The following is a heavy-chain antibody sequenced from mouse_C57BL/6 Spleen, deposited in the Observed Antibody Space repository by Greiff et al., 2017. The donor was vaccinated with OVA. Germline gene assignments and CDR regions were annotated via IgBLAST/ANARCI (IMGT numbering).Heavy chain of an antibody. CDR2: INPNNGGT. V-gene: IGHV1-18*01. CDR3: ARSQLTWFAY. CDR1: GYTFTDYN. J-gene: IGHJ3*01. D-gene: IGHD4-1*02. Sequence: EVKLQQSGPELVKPGASVKIPCKASGYTFTDYNMDWVKQSHGKSLEWIGDINPNNGGTIYNQKFKGKATLTVDKSSSTAYMELRSLTSEDTAVYYCARSQLTWFAYWGQGTLVTVSA.